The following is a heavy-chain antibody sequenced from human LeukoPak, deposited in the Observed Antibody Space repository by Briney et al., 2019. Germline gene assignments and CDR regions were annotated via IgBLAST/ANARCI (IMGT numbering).Heavy chain of an antibody. CDR1: GGSISSYY. V-gene: IGHV4-4*07. J-gene: IGHJ6*03. CDR2: IYTSGST. Sequence: SETLSLTCTVSGGSISSYYWSWIRQPAGKGLEWIGRIYTSGSTNYNPSLKSRVTISVDKSKNQFSLKLSSVTAADTAVYYCAREVFGATPLDYYYYYYMDVWGKGTTVIVSS. CDR3: AREVFGATPLDYYYYYYMDV. D-gene: IGHD3-10*01.